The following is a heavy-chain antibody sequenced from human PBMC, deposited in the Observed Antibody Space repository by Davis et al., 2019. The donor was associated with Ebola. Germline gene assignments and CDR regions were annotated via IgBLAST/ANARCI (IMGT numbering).Heavy chain of an antibody. CDR1: GYTLTELS. D-gene: IGHD5-18*01. CDR3: ACVGGYSYDGEPYYYYGMDV. J-gene: IGHJ6*02. V-gene: IGHV1-24*01. Sequence: ASVKVSCKVSGYTLTELSMHWVRQAPGKGLEWMGGFDPEDGETIYAQKFQGRVTMTEDTSTDTAYMELSSLRSEDTAVYYCACVGGYSYDGEPYYYYGMDVWGQGTTVTVSS. CDR2: FDPEDGET.